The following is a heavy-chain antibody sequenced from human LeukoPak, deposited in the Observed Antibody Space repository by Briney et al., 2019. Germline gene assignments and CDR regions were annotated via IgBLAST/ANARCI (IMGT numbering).Heavy chain of an antibody. V-gene: IGHV3-23*01. D-gene: IGHD3-10*01. CDR1: GFTFSSYA. J-gene: IGHJ4*02. CDR3: ARDGRGWFGRLEYGLLIDY. CDR2: ISGSGGST. Sequence: GGSLRLSCAASGFTFSSYAMSWVRQAPGKGLEWVSAISGSGGSTYYADSVKGRFTISRDNSKNTLYLQMNSLRDEDTALYYRARDGRGWFGRLEYGLLIDYWGQGTLVTVSS.